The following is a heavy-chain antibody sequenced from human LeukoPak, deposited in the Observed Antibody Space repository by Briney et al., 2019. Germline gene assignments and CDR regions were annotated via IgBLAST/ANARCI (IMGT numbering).Heavy chain of an antibody. J-gene: IGHJ5*02. D-gene: IGHD3-9*01. CDR3: ARVNDILTGYYLGGAFDP. CDR2: INSDESSI. V-gene: IGHV3-74*01. CDR1: GFTFSSYW. Sequence: PGGTLRLSCVVSGFTFSSYWMHWVRQAPGKGLVWVSRINSDESSIRYADSVKGRFTISRDNAKNTQYLHMNRLRAEDTAVYYCARVNDILTGYYLGGAFDPWGQGTLVTVSA.